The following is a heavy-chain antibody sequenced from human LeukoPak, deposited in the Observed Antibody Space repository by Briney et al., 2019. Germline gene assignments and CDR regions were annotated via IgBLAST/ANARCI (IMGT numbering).Heavy chain of an antibody. CDR2: INHSGNI. V-gene: IGHV4-34*01. D-gene: IGHD5-24*01. CDR1: GVSFSAYY. J-gene: IGHJ4*02. Sequence: SETLSLTCAVYGVSFSAYYWSWIRQSPGKGLEWIGEINHSGNINYNPSLKSRVTISVDTSKNQFSLKLSSVTAADTAVYYCARNGGYNLDYWGQGSLVTVSS. CDR3: ARNGGYNLDY.